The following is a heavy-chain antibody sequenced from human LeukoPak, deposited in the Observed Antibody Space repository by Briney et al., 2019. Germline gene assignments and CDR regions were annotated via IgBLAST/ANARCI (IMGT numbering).Heavy chain of an antibody. V-gene: IGHV3-74*01. CDR3: ARGWEGYFDY. J-gene: IGHJ4*02. Sequence: PGGSLRLSCAASGFTFDDYGMSWVRQAPGKGLVWVSRINSDGSSTSYADSVKGRFTISRDNAKNTLYLQMNSLRAEDTAVYYCARGWEGYFDYWGQGTLVTVSS. CDR2: INSDGSST. CDR1: GFTFDDYG. D-gene: IGHD1-26*01.